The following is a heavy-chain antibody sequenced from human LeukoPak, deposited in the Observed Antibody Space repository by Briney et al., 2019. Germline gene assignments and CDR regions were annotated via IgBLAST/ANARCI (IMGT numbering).Heavy chain of an antibody. CDR1: GYTFTSFD. V-gene: IGHV1-46*01. CDR2: INPSGGST. J-gene: IGHJ1*01. Sequence: ASVKVSCKASGYTFTSFDINWVRQATGQGLEWMGIINPSGGSTSYAQKFQGRVTMTRDTSTSTVYMELSSLRSEDTAVYYCARLSVEYSDAEYFQHWGQGTLVTVSS. D-gene: IGHD4-17*01. CDR3: ARLSVEYSDAEYFQH.